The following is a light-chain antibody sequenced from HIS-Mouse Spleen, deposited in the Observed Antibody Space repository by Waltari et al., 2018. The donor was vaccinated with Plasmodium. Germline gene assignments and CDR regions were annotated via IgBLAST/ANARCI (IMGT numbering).Light chain of an antibody. Sequence: DIQMTQSPSSLSASVGDRVTLTCQASQDISNYLNWYQQKPGKATKLLIYDASNLETGVPSRFSGSGSGTDFTFTISSLQPEDIATYYCQQYDNLPYTFGQGTKLEIK. CDR2: DAS. CDR3: QQYDNLPYT. CDR1: QDISNY. J-gene: IGKJ2*01. V-gene: IGKV1-33*01.